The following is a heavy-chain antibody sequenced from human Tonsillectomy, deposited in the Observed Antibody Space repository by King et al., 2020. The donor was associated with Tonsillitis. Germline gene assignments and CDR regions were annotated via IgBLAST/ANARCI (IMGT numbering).Heavy chain of an antibody. CDR3: AKGSGVDTAMAVDY. CDR2: ISGSGGST. J-gene: IGHJ4*02. D-gene: IGHD5-18*01. CDR1: GFTFSSYA. Sequence: VQLVESGGGLVQPGGSLRLSCAASGFTFSSYAMSWVRQAPGKGLEWVSVISGSGGSTYYPDSVKGRFTISRDNSKNTLYLQMNSLRAEDTAVYYCAKGSGVDTAMAVDYWGQGTLVTVSS. V-gene: IGHV3-23*04.